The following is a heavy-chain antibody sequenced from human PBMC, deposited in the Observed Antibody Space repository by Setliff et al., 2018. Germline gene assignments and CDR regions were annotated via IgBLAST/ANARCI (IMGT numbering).Heavy chain of an antibody. CDR3: ARVRDCSGGICHRGFHHYMDV. D-gene: IGHD2-15*01. CDR2: IIPIFGTT. V-gene: IGHV1-69*05. Sequence: VASVKVSCKASRGTFSSYGITWVRQAPGQGLEWMGGIIPIFGTTDYAQKFQGRVTTTTDESTSTAYMEMSSLRSEDTAVYYCARVRDCSGGICHRGFHHYMDVWGKGTTVTV. CDR1: RGTFSSYG. J-gene: IGHJ6*03.